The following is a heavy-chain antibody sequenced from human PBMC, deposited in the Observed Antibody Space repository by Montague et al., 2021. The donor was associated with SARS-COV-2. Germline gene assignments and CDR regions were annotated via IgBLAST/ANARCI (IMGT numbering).Heavy chain of an antibody. CDR1: GGSLSSFY. CDR3: ARVQRGYYYGLGVSAHFDS. CDR2: IHYSGST. V-gene: IGHV4-59*01. D-gene: IGHD3-10*01. Sequence: SETLSLTCSVSGGSLSSFYWSWIRQPPGKGLEYIGYIHYSGSTNFSPSLNSRVSISLDASKNQFSLNLRSVTTADTAVYYCARVQRGYYYGLGVSAHFDSWAQGTLVTVSS. J-gene: IGHJ4*02.